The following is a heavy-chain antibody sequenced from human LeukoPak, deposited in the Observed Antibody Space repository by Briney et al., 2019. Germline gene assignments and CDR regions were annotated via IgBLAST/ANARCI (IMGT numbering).Heavy chain of an antibody. Sequence: GGSLRLSCAASGFTFSSYAMSWVRQAPGKGLEWVSAISGSGGSTYYADSVKGRFTISRDNSKNTLYLQMNSLRAEDTAVYYCAKVGSSSWLGDYYYYMDVWGKGTTVTVSS. CDR2: ISGSGGST. CDR3: AKVGSSSWLGDYYYYMDV. J-gene: IGHJ6*03. V-gene: IGHV3-23*01. D-gene: IGHD6-13*01. CDR1: GFTFSSYA.